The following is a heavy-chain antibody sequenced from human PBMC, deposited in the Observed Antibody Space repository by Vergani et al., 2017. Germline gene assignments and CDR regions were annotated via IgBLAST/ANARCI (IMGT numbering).Heavy chain of an antibody. CDR1: GFTFSNAW. CDR3: TTVGPGYCSGGSCYSA. D-gene: IGHD2-15*01. CDR2: IKSKTDGGTT. J-gene: IGHJ5*02. Sequence: EVQLVESGGGLVKPGGSLRLSCAASGFTFSNAWMSWVRQAPGKGLEWVGRIKSKTDGGTTDYAAPVKGRFTISRDASKNTLYLQMNSLKTEDTAVYYCTTVGPGYCSGGSCYSAWGQGTLVTVSS. V-gene: IGHV3-15*01.